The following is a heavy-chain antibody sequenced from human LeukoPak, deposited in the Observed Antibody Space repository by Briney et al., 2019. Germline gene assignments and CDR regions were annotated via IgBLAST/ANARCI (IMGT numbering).Heavy chain of an antibody. V-gene: IGHV7-4-1*02. D-gene: IGHD4-17*01. CDR1: GYTFTSYA. J-gene: IGHJ3*02. Sequence: GESLKISCKGSGYTFTSYAMNWVRQAPGQGLEWMGWIDTNTGNPTYAQGFTGRFVFSLDTSVSTAYLQISSLKAEDTAVYYCARDIHGDYESGAFDIWGQGTMVTVSS. CDR2: IDTNTGNP. CDR3: ARDIHGDYESGAFDI.